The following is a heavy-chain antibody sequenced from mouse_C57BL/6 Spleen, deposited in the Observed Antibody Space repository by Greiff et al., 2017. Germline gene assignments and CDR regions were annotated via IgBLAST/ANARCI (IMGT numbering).Heavy chain of an antibody. V-gene: IGHV2-5*01. CDR2: IWRGGST. CDR1: GFSLTSYG. CDR3: AKNSPIYYDYDAGDAMDY. D-gene: IGHD2-4*01. J-gene: IGHJ4*01. Sequence: QVQLQQSGPGLVQPSQSLSITCTVSGFSLTSYGVHWVRQSPGKGLEWLGVIWRGGSTDYNAAFMSRLSITKDNSKSQVFFKMNSLQADDTAIYYCAKNSPIYYDYDAGDAMDYWGQGTSVTVSS.